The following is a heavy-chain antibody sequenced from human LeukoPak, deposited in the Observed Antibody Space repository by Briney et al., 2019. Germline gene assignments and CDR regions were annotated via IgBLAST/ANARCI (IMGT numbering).Heavy chain of an antibody. J-gene: IGHJ4*02. CDR3: AKDGRITFGGVIVKCLDY. V-gene: IGHV3-30*02. D-gene: IGHD3-16*02. CDR2: IRYDGSNK. Sequence: GGSLRLSCAASGFTFSSYGMHWVRQAPGKGLEWVAFIRYDGSNKYYADPVKGRFTISRDNSKNTLYLQMNSLRAEDTAVYYCAKDGRITFGGVIVKCLDYWGQGTLVTVSS. CDR1: GFTFSSYG.